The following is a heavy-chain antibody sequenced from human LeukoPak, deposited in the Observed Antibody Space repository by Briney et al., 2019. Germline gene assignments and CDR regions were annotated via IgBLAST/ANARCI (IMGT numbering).Heavy chain of an antibody. CDR3: ARGLGGELLWFGELLAYFDY. Sequence: GGSLRLSCEASGFTFSSYSMNWVRQAPGKGLEWVAVISYDGSNKYYADSVKGRFTISRDNSKNTLYLQMNSLRAEDTAVYYCARGLGGELLWFGELLAYFDYWGQGTLVTVSS. CDR1: GFTFSSYS. J-gene: IGHJ4*02. V-gene: IGHV3-30*03. D-gene: IGHD3-10*01. CDR2: ISYDGSNK.